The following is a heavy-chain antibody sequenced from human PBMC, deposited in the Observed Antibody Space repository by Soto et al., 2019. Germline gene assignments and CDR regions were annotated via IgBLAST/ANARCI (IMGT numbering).Heavy chain of an antibody. CDR2: IIPILGIA. Sequence: QVQLVQSGAEVKKPGSSVKVSCKASGGTFSSYTISWVRQAPGQGLEWMGRIIPILGIANYAQKFQGRVTITADKSTSTAYMELISLRSEDTAVYYCARDSGSSGNYYYGMDVWGQGTTVTVSS. D-gene: IGHD1-26*01. V-gene: IGHV1-69*08. CDR3: ARDSGSSGNYYYGMDV. CDR1: GGTFSSYT. J-gene: IGHJ6*02.